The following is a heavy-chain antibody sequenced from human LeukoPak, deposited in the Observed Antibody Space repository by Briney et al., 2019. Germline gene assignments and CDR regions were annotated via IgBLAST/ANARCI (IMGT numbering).Heavy chain of an antibody. Sequence: GASVKVSCKASGGTFSSYAISWVRQAPGQGLEWMGGIIPIFGTANYAQKFQGRVTITTDESTSTAYMELSSLRSEDTAVYYCAREGKYYNFWSGYGGYYYYYMDVWGKGTTVTVSS. CDR2: IIPIFGTA. V-gene: IGHV1-69*05. CDR1: GGTFSSYA. CDR3: AREGKYYNFWSGYGGYYYYYMDV. J-gene: IGHJ6*03. D-gene: IGHD3-3*01.